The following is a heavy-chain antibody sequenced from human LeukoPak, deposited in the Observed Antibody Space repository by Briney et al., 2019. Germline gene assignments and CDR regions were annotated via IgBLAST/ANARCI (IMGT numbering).Heavy chain of an antibody. V-gene: IGHV4-39*07. D-gene: IGHD1-26*01. CDR3: ARVYTDSGAPFDY. CDR2: IYYSGST. J-gene: IGHJ4*02. Sequence: SETLSLTCTVSGGSISSSSYYWGWIRQPPGKGLEWIGSIYYSGSTNYNPSLKSRVTISVDTSKNQFSLKLSSVTAADTAAYYCARVYTDSGAPFDYWGQGTLVTVSS. CDR1: GGSISSSSYY.